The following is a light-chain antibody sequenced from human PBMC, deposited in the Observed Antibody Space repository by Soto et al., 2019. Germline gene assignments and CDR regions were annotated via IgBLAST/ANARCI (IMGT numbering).Light chain of an antibody. CDR3: QQCNSWPRT. V-gene: IGKV3-15*01. Sequence: VVMTQSPATLSVSPWESATLSCRASQSISSNKLAWYQQKPGQAPRLLLFGVSNRATGIPARFSGSGSGTDFSLTISSLQSEDFAVYYCQQCNSWPRTFGQGTKVDIK. J-gene: IGKJ1*01. CDR2: GVS. CDR1: QSISSN.